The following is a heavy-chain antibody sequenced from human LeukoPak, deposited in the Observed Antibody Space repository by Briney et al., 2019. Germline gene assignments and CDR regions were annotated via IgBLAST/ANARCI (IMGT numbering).Heavy chain of an antibody. V-gene: IGHV1-18*01. Sequence: GASVKVSCKASGGSFSSYVITWVRQVPGQGLEWMAWISAHTGDTKSAQRFQDRVTTTTDTSTNTAYMELRSLRSDDTAVYYCARVGFSKFHYYMDVWGKGTTVTVSS. J-gene: IGHJ6*03. CDR2: ISAHTGDT. CDR3: ARVGFSKFHYYMDV. D-gene: IGHD4-11*01. CDR1: GGSFSSYV.